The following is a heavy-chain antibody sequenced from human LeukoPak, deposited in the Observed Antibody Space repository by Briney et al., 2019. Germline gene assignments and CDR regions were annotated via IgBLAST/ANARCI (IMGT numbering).Heavy chain of an antibody. J-gene: IGHJ5*02. Sequence: ASVKVSCKASGYTFTTYGITWVRQAPGQGLEWMGWTSGYNGDTNYAQKLQGRVTMTTDTSTSTAYMELRSLRSDDTAVYYCARGRWNRSGFDPWGQGTLVTVSS. CDR1: GYTFTTYG. CDR2: TSGYNGDT. CDR3: ARGRWNRSGFDP. D-gene: IGHD5-24*01. V-gene: IGHV1-18*01.